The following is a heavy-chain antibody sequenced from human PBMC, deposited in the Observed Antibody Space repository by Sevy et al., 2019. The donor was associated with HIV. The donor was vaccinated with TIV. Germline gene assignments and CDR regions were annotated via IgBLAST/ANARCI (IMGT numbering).Heavy chain of an antibody. CDR1: GYTFTGYY. CDR2: INPDSGGT. J-gene: IGHJ4*02. Sequence: ASVKVSCKASGYTFTGYYIHWVRQAPGQGLEWMGWINPDSGGTHYAQNFQGRVTMTRDTSITTTFMEMSRLVSDDTAVYYCARAERPNIHFHLWGQGTLVTVSS. V-gene: IGHV1-2*02. CDR3: ARAERPNIHFHL.